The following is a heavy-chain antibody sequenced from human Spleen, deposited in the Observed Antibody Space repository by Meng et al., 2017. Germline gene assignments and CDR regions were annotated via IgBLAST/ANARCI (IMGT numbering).Heavy chain of an antibody. D-gene: IGHD4-17*01. V-gene: IGHV4-34*01. CDR2: INHIGST. J-gene: IGHJ3*02. CDR1: GGSFTDYY. CDR3: ARETRLRPAIGI. Sequence: VPPHTCLPELFSPSGTLAPTCGVYGGSFTDYYCTWIPNPPGKGLEWIGEINHIGSTNYNPPLKSRATISKDTSKIQFSLKLSSVTAADTAVYYCARETRLRPAIGIWGQVRMVTVSS.